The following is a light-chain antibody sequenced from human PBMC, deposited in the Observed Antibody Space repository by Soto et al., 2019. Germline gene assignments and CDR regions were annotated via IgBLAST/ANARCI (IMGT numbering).Light chain of an antibody. Sequence: DIQMTQSPSTLSASVGDRVIITCRASQRLTTWLAWYQQKPGKAPKVLIYDASSLESGVPFRFSGSGSGTEFTLTISSLQPDDFATYYCQQYNDYWTFGPGTKVEMK. CDR3: QQYNDYWT. CDR2: DAS. CDR1: QRLTTW. J-gene: IGKJ1*01. V-gene: IGKV1-5*01.